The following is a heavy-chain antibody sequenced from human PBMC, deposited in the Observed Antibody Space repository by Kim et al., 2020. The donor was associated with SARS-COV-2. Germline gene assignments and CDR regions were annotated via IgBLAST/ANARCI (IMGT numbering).Heavy chain of an antibody. J-gene: IGHJ4*02. D-gene: IGHD3-3*01. CDR3: ARRSYDFWSGYYQYYFDY. V-gene: IGHV1-46*01. Sequence: QGRVTMTRDTSTSTVYMELSSLRSEDTAVYYCARRSYDFWSGYYQYYFDYWGQGTLVTVSS.